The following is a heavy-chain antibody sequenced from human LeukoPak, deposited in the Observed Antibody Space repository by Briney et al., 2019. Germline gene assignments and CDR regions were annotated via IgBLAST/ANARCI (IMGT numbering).Heavy chain of an antibody. CDR3: ARDSAIAAAPTADY. CDR1: GGSISSSNW. Sequence: NPSGTLSLTCAVSGGSISSSNWWSWVCQPPGKGLEWIGEIYHSGSTNYNPSLKSRVTISVDKSKNQFSLKLSSVTAADTAVYYCARDSAIAAAPTADYWGQGTLVTVSS. V-gene: IGHV4-4*02. D-gene: IGHD6-13*01. J-gene: IGHJ4*02. CDR2: IYHSGST.